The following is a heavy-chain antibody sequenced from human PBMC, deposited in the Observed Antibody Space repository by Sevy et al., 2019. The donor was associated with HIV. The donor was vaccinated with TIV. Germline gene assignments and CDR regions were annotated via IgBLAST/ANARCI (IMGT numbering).Heavy chain of an antibody. CDR3: ARGGDFNDRSAKRDFDY. V-gene: IGHV3-30*07. J-gene: IGHJ4*02. D-gene: IGHD3-22*01. CDR2: ISYDGSNK. Sequence: GGSLRLSCAASGFIFSSYAMHWVRQTPGKGLEWVAVISYDGSNKYYADSVKGRFTISRDNSKNTLYLQMNSLRVEDTAVYFCARGGDFNDRSAKRDFDYWGQGTLVTISS. CDR1: GFIFSSYA.